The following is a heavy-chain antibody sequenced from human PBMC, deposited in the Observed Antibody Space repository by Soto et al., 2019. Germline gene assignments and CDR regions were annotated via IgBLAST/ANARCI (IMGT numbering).Heavy chain of an antibody. CDR1: GDTFTSYY. CDR2: INPSGGST. Sequence: VKVCCEASGDTFTSYYMHWVRQAPGQGLEWMGIINPSGGSTSYAQKFQGRVTMTRDTSTSTVYMELSSLRSEDTAVYYCARVQYYYDSSGYWDYFDYWGQGTLVTVSS. J-gene: IGHJ4*02. D-gene: IGHD3-22*01. CDR3: ARVQYYYDSSGYWDYFDY. V-gene: IGHV1-46*01.